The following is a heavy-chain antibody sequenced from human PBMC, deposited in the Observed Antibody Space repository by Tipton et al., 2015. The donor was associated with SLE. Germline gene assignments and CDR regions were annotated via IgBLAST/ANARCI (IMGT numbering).Heavy chain of an antibody. J-gene: IGHJ5*02. CDR3: ARGGGKAAGTSGWFDP. CDR2: ISSSGSTI. D-gene: IGHD6-13*01. Sequence: LSLTCAASGFTFSSYEMNWVRQAPGKGLEWVSYISSSGSTIYYADSVKGRFTISRDNAKNSLYLQMNSLRAEDTAVYYCARGGGKAAGTSGWFDPWGQGTLVTVSS. CDR1: GFTFSSYE. V-gene: IGHV3-48*03.